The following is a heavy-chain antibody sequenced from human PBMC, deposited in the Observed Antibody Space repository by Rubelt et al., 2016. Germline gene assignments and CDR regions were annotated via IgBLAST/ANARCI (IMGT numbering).Heavy chain of an antibody. Sequence: SRGGLVQPGGSLRVSCAASGFTFSRYAMNWVRQAPGKGLEWVAAISGSGGSTFYADSVKGRFTISRDNSKNTLYLQMNSLRAEDTAVYYCAKDRVGSWFCLDYWGRGTLVTVS. CDR2: ISGSGGST. CDR1: GFTFSRYA. V-gene: IGHV3-23*01. CDR3: AKDRVGSWFCLDY. D-gene: IGHD6-13*01. J-gene: IGHJ4*02.